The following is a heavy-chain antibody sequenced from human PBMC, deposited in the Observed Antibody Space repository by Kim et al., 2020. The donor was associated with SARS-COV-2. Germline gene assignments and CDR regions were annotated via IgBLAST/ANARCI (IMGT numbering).Heavy chain of an antibody. CDR2: ISYDGSSK. CDR3: AREDCRGTTCDSGTKY. Sequence: GGSLRLSCAASGFTFSNYAMHWVRQAPGKGLEWVVVISYDGSSKYYADSVKGRFTIFRDNSKNTVYLQMNSLKAEDTAVYYCAREDCRGTTCDSGTKYWGQGTLVTVSS. CDR1: GFTFSNYA. V-gene: IGHV3-30*04. D-gene: IGHD2-2*01. J-gene: IGHJ4*02.